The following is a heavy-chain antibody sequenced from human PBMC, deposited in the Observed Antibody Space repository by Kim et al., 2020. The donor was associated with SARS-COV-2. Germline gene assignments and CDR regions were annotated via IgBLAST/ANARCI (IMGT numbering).Heavy chain of an antibody. D-gene: IGHD6-13*01. Sequence: DTGKGRFIISRDNSKNPLYLQMNSLRAEDTAVYYCAKHRLSDIATAWIDPWGQGTLVIVSS. CDR3: AKHRLSDIATAWIDP. J-gene: IGHJ5*02. V-gene: IGHV3-23*01.